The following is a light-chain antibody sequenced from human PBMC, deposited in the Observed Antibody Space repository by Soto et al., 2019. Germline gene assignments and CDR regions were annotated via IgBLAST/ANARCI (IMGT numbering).Light chain of an antibody. J-gene: IGLJ2*01. CDR2: EVS. CDR1: SNDVGDYNY. CDR3: SSYTSSTTLL. V-gene: IGLV2-14*01. Sequence: QSALTQPASVSGSPGQSITISCTGTSNDVGDYNYVSWYQQHPGKAPKLMIYEVSNRPSGVSNRFSGSKSGNTASLTISGLQAEDEADYYCSSYTSSTTLLFGGGTQLTVL.